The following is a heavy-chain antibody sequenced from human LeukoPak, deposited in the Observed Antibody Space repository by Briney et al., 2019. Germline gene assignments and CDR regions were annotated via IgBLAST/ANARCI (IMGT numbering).Heavy chain of an antibody. D-gene: IGHD4-11*01. CDR1: GGSIHSYH. J-gene: IGHJ4*02. V-gene: IGHV4-4*07. CDR3: VRDPGNFSNLPYYFDH. CDR2: VFSNGGP. Sequence: SETLSLTCTVSGGSIHSYHWSWVRQPDGKGLEWMGRVFSNGGPNYNPSLASRLTISVDASKNQFFLQLRSVTAADTAVYYCVRDPGNFSNLPYYFDHWGQGSLATVSS.